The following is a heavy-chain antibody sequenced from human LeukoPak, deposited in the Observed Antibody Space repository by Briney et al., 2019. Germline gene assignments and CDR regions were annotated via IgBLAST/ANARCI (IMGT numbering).Heavy chain of an antibody. CDR2: ISTSGTTI. V-gene: IGHV3-11*01. Sequence: GGSLRLSCAASGFTLSDYYITWIRQAPGKGLEWVSGISTSGTTIYCADSVKGRFTMSRDNSKNTVHLQMNNLRAEDTAMYFCARRLYIVRGAFDIWGQGTMVTASS. CDR1: GFTLSDYY. J-gene: IGHJ3*02. CDR3: ARRLYIVRGAFDI. D-gene: IGHD2/OR15-2a*01.